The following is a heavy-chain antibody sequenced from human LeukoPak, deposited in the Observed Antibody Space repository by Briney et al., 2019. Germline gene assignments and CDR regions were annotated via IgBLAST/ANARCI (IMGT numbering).Heavy chain of an antibody. Sequence: PGGSLRLSCAASGFTFSSYGMHWVRQAPGKGLEWVASINHNGNVNYYVDSVKGRFTISRDNAKNSLYLQMSNLRAEDTAVYFCAWGGGLDVWGQGATVTVSS. V-gene: IGHV3-7*03. CDR3: AWGGGLDV. J-gene: IGHJ6*02. CDR1: GFTFSSYG. CDR2: INHNGNVN. D-gene: IGHD3-16*01.